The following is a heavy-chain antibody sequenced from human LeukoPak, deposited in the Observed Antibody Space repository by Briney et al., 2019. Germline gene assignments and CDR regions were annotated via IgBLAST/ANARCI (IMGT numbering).Heavy chain of an antibody. CDR3: AKDPYSSGWPIARDAFDI. D-gene: IGHD6-19*01. J-gene: IGHJ3*02. V-gene: IGHV3-43*01. CDR2: ISWDGGST. CDR1: GFAFDDYT. Sequence: GGSLRLSCAASGFAFDDYTMHWVRQAPGKGLEWVSLISWDGGSTHYADSVKGRFTISRDNSKNSLYLQMNSLRTEDTALYYCAKDPYSSGWPIARDAFDIWGQGTMVTVSS.